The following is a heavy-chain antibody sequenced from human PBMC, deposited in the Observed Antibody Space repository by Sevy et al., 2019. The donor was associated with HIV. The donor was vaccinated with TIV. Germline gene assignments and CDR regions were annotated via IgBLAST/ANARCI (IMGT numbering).Heavy chain of an antibody. D-gene: IGHD6-19*01. Sequence: GGSLRLSCAASGLPFSRYEMNWVRQAPGKGLEWVSYIRNTGSVTYYADSVKGPFTISRDNAKNLLYLQMNSVRAEDTAVNYWAVSLSGWFPGGDYWGQGTLVTVSS. V-gene: IGHV3-48*03. CDR1: GLPFSRYE. J-gene: IGHJ4*02. CDR3: AVSLSGWFPGGDY. CDR2: IRNTGSVT.